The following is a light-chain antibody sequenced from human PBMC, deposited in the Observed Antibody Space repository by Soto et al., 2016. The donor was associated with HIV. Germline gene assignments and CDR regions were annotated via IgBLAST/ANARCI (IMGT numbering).Light chain of an antibody. CDR1: QNINIY. J-gene: IGKJ2*01. Sequence: DIQMTQSPSSLSASIGDRVTITCRASQNINIYLNWYQQKPGKAPELLISAASSLHSGVSSRFSGSGSETDFTLIIRSLQPEDSATYYCQQSYSSPNTFGQGTTLAIK. CDR3: QQSYSSPNT. V-gene: IGKV1-39*01. CDR2: AAS.